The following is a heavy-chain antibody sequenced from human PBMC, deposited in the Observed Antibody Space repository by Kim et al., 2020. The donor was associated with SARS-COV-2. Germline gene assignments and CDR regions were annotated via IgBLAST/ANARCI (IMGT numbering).Heavy chain of an antibody. V-gene: IGHV1-46*01. Sequence: ASVKVSCKASGYTFTSYYMHWVRQAPGQGLEWMGIINPSGGSTSYAQKFQGRVTMTRDTSTSTVYMELSSLRSEDTAVYYCAREFACCSTWNYYYGMDVWGQGTTVTVSS. CDR3: AREFACCSTWNYYYGMDV. CDR2: INPSGGST. D-gene: IGHD2-2*01. J-gene: IGHJ6*02. CDR1: GYTFTSYY.